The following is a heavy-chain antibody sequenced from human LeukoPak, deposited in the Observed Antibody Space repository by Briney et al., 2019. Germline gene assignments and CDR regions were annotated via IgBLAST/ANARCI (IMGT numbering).Heavy chain of an antibody. CDR2: ISYDGSNK. Sequence: GGSLRLSCAASGFTFSSYAMHWVRQAPGKGLEWVAVISYDGSNKYYADSVKGRFTISRDNSKNTLYLQMHSLRAEDTAVYYCARDTQGSYYLSPWGQGTLVTVSS. CDR3: ARDTQGSYYLSP. CDR1: GFTFSSYA. D-gene: IGHD1-26*01. J-gene: IGHJ5*02. V-gene: IGHV3-30-3*01.